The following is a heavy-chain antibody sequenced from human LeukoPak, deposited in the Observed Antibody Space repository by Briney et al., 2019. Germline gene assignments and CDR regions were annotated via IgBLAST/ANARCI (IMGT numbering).Heavy chain of an antibody. J-gene: IGHJ6*03. V-gene: IGHV3-30*03. Sequence: GGSLRLSCAASGFTFSTYGMHWVRQAPGKGLEWVAVISYDGSRIYYADSVKGRFTISRDNSKNTLYLQMNSLRADDTAVYYCARFAAGGSYYYYMDVWGKGTTVTVSS. CDR3: ARFAAGGSYYYYMDV. CDR1: GFTFSTYG. CDR2: ISYDGSRI. D-gene: IGHD6-25*01.